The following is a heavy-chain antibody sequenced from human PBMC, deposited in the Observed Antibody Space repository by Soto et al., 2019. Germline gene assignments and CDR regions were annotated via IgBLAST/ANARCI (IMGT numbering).Heavy chain of an antibody. CDR1: GFIFFNHG. V-gene: IGHV3-33*01. CDR3: ARAPLDGYSSSWTPPGAYFQE. CDR2: IWHDGSNK. Sequence: QVQLVESGGGVVQPGRSLRLSCAASGFIFFNHGMHWVRQAPGKGLEWVAVIWHDGSNKFYADSVRGRFTISRDNSKNTLFLQMDSLRVEDTAVYYCARAPLDGYSSSWTPPGAYFQEWGQGTGVTVSS. D-gene: IGHD6-13*01. J-gene: IGHJ1*01.